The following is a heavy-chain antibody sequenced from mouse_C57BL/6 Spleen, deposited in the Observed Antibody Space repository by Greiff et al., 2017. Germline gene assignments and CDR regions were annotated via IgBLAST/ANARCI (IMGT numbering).Heavy chain of an antibody. CDR2: IYPSDSET. J-gene: IGHJ4*01. V-gene: IGHV1-61*01. Sequence: QVQLQQPGAELVRPGSSVKLSCKASGYTFTSYWMDWVKQRPGQGLEWIGNIYPSDSETHYNQKFQDKATLTVDKSSSTAYMQLSSLTSEDSAVYYCARAGYYPYAMDYWGQGTSVTVSS. CDR3: ARAGYYPYAMDY. D-gene: IGHD2-3*01. CDR1: GYTFTSYW.